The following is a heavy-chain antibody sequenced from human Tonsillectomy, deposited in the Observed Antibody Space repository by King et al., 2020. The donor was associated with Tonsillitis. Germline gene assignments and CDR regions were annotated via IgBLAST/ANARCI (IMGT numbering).Heavy chain of an antibody. V-gene: IGHV3-30-3*01. J-gene: IGHJ3*02. CDR2: ISYDGNNK. CDR1: GFIFSRYA. Sequence: VQLVESGGGVVQPGRSLRLSCAVSGFIFSRYAMHGVRQAPGKGLEWGAVISYDGNNKYYADSVKGRFTISRDNSKNTLYLQMNSLRAGDTSVYYCARDLGNGDAFDIWGQGTMVTVSS. CDR3: ARDLGNGDAFDI. D-gene: IGHD7-27*01.